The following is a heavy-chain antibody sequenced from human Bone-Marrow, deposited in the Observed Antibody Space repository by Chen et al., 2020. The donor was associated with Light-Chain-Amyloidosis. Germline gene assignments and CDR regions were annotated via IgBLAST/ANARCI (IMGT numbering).Heavy chain of an antibody. CDR1: GYTFPNYW. CDR2: IYPDDSHA. J-gene: IGHJ4*02. D-gene: IGHD5-12*01. Sequence: EVQLEQSGPEVKKPGESLKISCKGSGYTFPNYWSGWVRQMPGKGLEWMGVIYPDDSHARYRPSFEGQVTISAHKYNTTAYLQWRSLKASDTALYYCARRRDGYNFDYCGQGTLVTVSS. CDR3: ARRRDGYNFDY. V-gene: IGHV5-51*01.